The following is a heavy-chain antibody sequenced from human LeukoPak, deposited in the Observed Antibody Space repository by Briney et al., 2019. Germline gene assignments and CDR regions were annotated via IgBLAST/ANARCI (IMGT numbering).Heavy chain of an antibody. D-gene: IGHD3-10*01. J-gene: IGHJ4*02. CDR2: ISAYNGNT. V-gene: IGHV1-18*01. Sequence: GASVKVSCKASGYTFTSYGISWVRQAPGQGLEWMGWISAYNGNTNYAQKLQGRVTMTTDTSTSTAYMEPRSLRSDDTAVYYCARDEAVLWFGELLNYWGRGTLVTVSS. CDR3: ARDEAVLWFGELLNY. CDR1: GYTFTSYG.